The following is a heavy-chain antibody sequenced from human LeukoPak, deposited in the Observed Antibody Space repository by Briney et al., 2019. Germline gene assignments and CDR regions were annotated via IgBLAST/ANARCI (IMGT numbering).Heavy chain of an antibody. Sequence: SETLSLTCAVYGGSFSGYYWSWIRQPPGKGLEWSGEINHSGSTNYNPSLKSRVTISVDTSKNQFSLKLSSVTAAGTAVYYCARGITGTSSSLFDYWGQGTLVTVSS. CDR3: ARGITGTSSSLFDY. CDR1: GGSFSGYY. CDR2: INHSGST. D-gene: IGHD1-20*01. V-gene: IGHV4-34*01. J-gene: IGHJ4*02.